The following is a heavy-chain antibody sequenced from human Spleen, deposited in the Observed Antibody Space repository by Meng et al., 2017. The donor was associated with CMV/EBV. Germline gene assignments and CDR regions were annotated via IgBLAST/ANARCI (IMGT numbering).Heavy chain of an antibody. CDR1: GYTFTDFY. CDR2: MNPNSGNT. V-gene: IGHV1-8*03. Sequence: ASVKVSCKASGYTFTDFYIHWVRLAPGQGLEWMGWMNPNSGNTGYAQKFQGRVTITRNTSISTAYMELSSLRSEDTAVYYCARGPRFLEWLSSLYYYYYGMDVWGQGTTVTVSS. D-gene: IGHD3-3*01. CDR3: ARGPRFLEWLSSLYYYYYGMDV. J-gene: IGHJ6*02.